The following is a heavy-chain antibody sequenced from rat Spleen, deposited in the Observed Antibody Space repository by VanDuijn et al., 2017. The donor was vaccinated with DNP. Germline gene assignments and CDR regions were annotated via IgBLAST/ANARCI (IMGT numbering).Heavy chain of an antibody. CDR2: ISYDGSHS. Sequence: EVQLVESGGGLVQPGRSLKLSCAASGFTFSDYYMAWVRQAPTKGLEWVAYISYDGSHSNYGDSVKGRFTISRDNAKSTLYLQMNSLRSEDMATYYCAIYYYSGDNWFAYWGQGTLVTVSS. D-gene: IGHD1-1*01. V-gene: IGHV5-22*01. J-gene: IGHJ3*01. CDR3: AIYYYSGDNWFAY. CDR1: GFTFSDYY.